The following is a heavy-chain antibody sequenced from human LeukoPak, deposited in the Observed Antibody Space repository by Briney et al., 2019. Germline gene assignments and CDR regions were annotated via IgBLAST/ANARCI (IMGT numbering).Heavy chain of an antibody. V-gene: IGHV3-23*01. CDR1: GFTFSSYA. CDR3: AKETSSSFDY. CDR2: ISNSGGST. J-gene: IGHJ4*02. D-gene: IGHD6-6*01. Sequence: GGSLRLSCAASGFTFSSYAMNWVRQAPGKGLEWVSGISNSGGSTYYADSVKGRFTISRDNSKNTLYLQMNSLSAEDTAVYYCAKETSSSFDYWGQGTLVTVPS.